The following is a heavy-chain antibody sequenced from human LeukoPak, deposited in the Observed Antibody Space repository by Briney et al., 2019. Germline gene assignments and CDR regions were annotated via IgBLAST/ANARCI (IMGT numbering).Heavy chain of an antibody. V-gene: IGHV5-51*01. Sequence: GESLKTSCKGSGYSFTSYWIGWVRQMPGKGLEWMGIIYPGDSDTRYSPSFQGQVTISADKSISTAYLQWSSLKASDTAMYYCASCYYDSSGYYSYAPFDYWGQGTLVTVSS. J-gene: IGHJ4*02. CDR3: ASCYYDSSGYYSYAPFDY. CDR1: GYSFTSYW. CDR2: IYPGDSDT. D-gene: IGHD3-22*01.